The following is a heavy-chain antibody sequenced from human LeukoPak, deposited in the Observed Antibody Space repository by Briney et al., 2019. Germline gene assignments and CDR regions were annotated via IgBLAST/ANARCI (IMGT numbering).Heavy chain of an antibody. CDR2: INPNSGGT. Sequence: ASVKVSCKASGYTFTGYYMHWVRQAPGQGLEWMGWINPNSGGTNYAQKFQGRVTMTRDTSISTAYMELSRLRSDDTAVYYCASSRGPAAIPLYYYYGMDVWGQGTTVTVSS. V-gene: IGHV1-2*02. J-gene: IGHJ6*02. CDR3: ASSRGPAAIPLYYYYGMDV. CDR1: GYTFTGYY. D-gene: IGHD2-2*02.